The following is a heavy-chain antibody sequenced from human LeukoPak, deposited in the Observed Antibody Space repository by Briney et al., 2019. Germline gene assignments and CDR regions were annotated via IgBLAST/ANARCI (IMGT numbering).Heavy chain of an antibody. CDR1: GYTFTSYG. CDR3: VRSPRGQLQDIHFDY. CDR2: ISAYNGNT. J-gene: IGHJ4*02. V-gene: IGHV1-18*01. Sequence: ASVKVSCKASGYTFTSYGISWVRQAPGQGLEWMGWISAYNGNTNYAQKLQGRVTMTTDTSTSTAYMELRSLRSDDTAVYYCVRSPRGQLQDIHFDYWGQGTLVTVSS. D-gene: IGHD2-15*01.